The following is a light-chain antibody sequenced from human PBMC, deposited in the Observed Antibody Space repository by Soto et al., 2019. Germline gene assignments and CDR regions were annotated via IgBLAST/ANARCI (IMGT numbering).Light chain of an antibody. J-gene: IGKJ1*01. Sequence: DIQMTQSPSTLSASVGDRVTITCRASQSISSWLAWYQQKPGKAPKLLIYKASSLESGVPSRFSGSGYRTEFTLIISRLQPADFANDYCQQYNSYSTFGQGTKV. CDR1: QSISSW. CDR3: QQYNSYST. CDR2: KAS. V-gene: IGKV1-5*03.